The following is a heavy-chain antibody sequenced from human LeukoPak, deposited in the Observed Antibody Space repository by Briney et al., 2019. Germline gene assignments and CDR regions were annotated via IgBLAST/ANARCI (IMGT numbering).Heavy chain of an antibody. CDR3: ARGVHRLTRPTTVTTGLDV. CDR1: GGSINSDNSY. Sequence: SETLSPTCTVSGGSINSDNSYWSWIRQPAGKGLEWIGRIYANGSANYNPSLKSRVTISVDTSKNQFSLKLRSVTAADTAVYYCARGVHRLTRPTTVTTGLDVWGHGTMVTVSS. V-gene: IGHV4-61*02. J-gene: IGHJ3*01. CDR2: IYANGSA. D-gene: IGHD4-17*01.